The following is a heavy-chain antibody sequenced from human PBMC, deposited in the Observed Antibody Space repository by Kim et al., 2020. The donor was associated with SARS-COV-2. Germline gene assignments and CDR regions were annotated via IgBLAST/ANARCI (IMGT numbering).Heavy chain of an antibody. CDR1: GFIFSSNG. J-gene: IGHJ1*01. D-gene: IGHD4-17*01. Sequence: GGSLRLSCAASGFIFSSNGMHWVRQAPGKGLEWVAVIWYGGSNTYYADSVKGRFTISRDNSKNTLYLQMNSLRAEDTAVYYCAKAPADGDFYNWGQGTLVTLSS. CDR3: AKAPADGDFYN. CDR2: IWYGGSNT. V-gene: IGHV3-33*06.